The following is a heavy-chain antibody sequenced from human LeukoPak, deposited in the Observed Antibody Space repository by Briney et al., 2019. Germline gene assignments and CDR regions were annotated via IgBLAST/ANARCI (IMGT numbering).Heavy chain of an antibody. CDR3: ARMVDCSGGSCQYYFDY. CDR2: IYPDDSDT. Sequence: GESLKISCKGSRYSFTTYWIGWVRQMPGKGLEWMGVIYPDDSDTRYSPSFQGQVTISADKSISTAYLQWSSLKASDTAIYYCARMVDCSGGSCQYYFDYWGQGTLVTVSS. J-gene: IGHJ4*02. V-gene: IGHV5-51*01. D-gene: IGHD2-15*01. CDR1: RYSFTTYW.